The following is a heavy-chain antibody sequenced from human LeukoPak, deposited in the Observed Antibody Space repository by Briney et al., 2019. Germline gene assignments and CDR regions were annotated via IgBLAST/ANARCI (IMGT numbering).Heavy chain of an antibody. CDR3: TRTRWATGTITDY. D-gene: IGHD1-1*01. CDR1: AFTFGDSA. CDR2: ITSKAYSETT. V-gene: IGHV3-49*03. J-gene: IGHJ4*02. Sequence: GRSLRLSCTASAFTFGDSAVSWFRQAPGKGLEWVGFITSKAYSETTKYAASVKGRFTISRDDSNNIAYLQMSSLKTEDTALYFCTRTRWATGTITDYWGQGTLVTVSS.